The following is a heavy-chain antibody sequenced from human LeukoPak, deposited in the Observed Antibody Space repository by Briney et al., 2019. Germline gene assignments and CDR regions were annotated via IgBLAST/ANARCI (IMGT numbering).Heavy chain of an antibody. Sequence: GESLKISCKGSGYSFTSYWIGWVRQMPGKGLEWMGIIYPGDSDTRYRPSFKGELTISADQSISTAYLQWSSLKASDTAMYYCARRSHPTQNYYYDSSGLDYWGQGTLVTVSS. V-gene: IGHV5-51*01. CDR3: ARRSHPTQNYYYDSSGLDY. CDR1: GYSFTSYW. CDR2: IYPGDSDT. D-gene: IGHD3-22*01. J-gene: IGHJ4*02.